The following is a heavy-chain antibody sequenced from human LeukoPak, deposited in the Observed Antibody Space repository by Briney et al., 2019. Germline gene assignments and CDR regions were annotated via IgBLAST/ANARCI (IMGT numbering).Heavy chain of an antibody. CDR3: ERGNLGYCSGGSCYSETDY. Sequence: GRSLRLSCAASGFTFSSYAMHWVRQAPGKGLEWVAVISYDGSKKYYADSGKGRFTISRANSKNKPYLQMNSLRAEDTAVYYCERGNLGYCSGGSCYSETDYWGQGTLVTVSS. CDR2: ISYDGSKK. J-gene: IGHJ4*02. D-gene: IGHD2-15*01. V-gene: IGHV3-30*04. CDR1: GFTFSSYA.